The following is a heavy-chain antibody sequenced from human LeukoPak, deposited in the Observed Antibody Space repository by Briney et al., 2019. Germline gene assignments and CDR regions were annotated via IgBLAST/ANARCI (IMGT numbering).Heavy chain of an antibody. CDR3: ANAVSAFFGTLAEYYFDY. CDR2: ISGGGGSA. J-gene: IGHJ4*02. V-gene: IGHV3-23*01. CDR1: GFTFSSYA. Sequence: PGGSLRLSCAASGFTFSSYAMSWVRQAPGKALEWVSGISGGGGSAYYADSVKGRFTISRDNSKNTLYLQMNSLRAEDTAVYYCANAVSAFFGTLAEYYFDYWGQGTLVTVSS. D-gene: IGHD3/OR15-3a*01.